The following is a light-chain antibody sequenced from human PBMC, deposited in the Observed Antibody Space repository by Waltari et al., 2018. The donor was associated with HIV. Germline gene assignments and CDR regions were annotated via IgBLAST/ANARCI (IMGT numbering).Light chain of an antibody. Sequence: IVIIQSPNSLAVSLGVRDTINCRSSRTILYSSENRDCLACYLQKPAQSPQGPIYWASTRASGVPDRFSGSGSGTNFSLTIGALQSDDVALYYCQQYYTPGPTFGGGTKVEIK. J-gene: IGKJ4*01. CDR1: RTILYSSENRDC. V-gene: IGKV4-1*01. CDR2: WAS. CDR3: QQYYTPGPT.